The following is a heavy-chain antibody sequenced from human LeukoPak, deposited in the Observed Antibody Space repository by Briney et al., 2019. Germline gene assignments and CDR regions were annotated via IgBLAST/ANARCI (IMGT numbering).Heavy chain of an antibody. CDR3: ARQAMIVVGDAFDI. V-gene: IGHV4-34*01. CDR2: INHSGST. Sequence: PSETLSLTCTVSGGSISSYYWSWIRQPPGKGLEWIGEINHSGSTNYNPSLKSRVTISVDTSKNQFSLKLSSVTAADTAVYYCARQAMIVVGDAFDIWGQGTMVTVSS. J-gene: IGHJ3*02. D-gene: IGHD3-22*01. CDR1: GGSISSYY.